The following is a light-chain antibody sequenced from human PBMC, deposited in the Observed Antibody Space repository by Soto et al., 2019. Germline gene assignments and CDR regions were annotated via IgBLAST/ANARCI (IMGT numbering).Light chain of an antibody. V-gene: IGKV1-5*01. CDR1: QSISSW. Sequence: DIQMTQSPSTLSASVGDSVTITCRASQSISSWLAWYQQKPGKAPKLLIYDASSLESGVPSRFSGSGSGTEFTLTISSLQPDDFATYYCQQYNSYLWPFGQGTKVDIK. J-gene: IGKJ1*01. CDR3: QQYNSYLWP. CDR2: DAS.